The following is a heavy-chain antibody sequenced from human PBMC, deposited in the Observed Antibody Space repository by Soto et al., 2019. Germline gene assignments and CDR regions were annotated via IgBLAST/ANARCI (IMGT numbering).Heavy chain of an antibody. Sequence: QLLESGGGFVQPGGSLRLSCVASGFTFSNFAMAWVRQAPREGLEWVSALSGSGDDTFYADSMKRRFTISRDNSKDTLYLQINSLRAEDTAVYYCANPMPKTEAAFGFWGQGTLVTVSS. CDR3: ANPMPKTEAAFGF. CDR1: GFTFSNFA. D-gene: IGHD3-16*01. V-gene: IGHV3-23*01. CDR2: LSGSGDDT. J-gene: IGHJ4*02.